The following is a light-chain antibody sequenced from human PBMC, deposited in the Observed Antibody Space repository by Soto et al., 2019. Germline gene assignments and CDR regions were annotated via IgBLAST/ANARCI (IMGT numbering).Light chain of an antibody. Sequence: QSALTQPASVCGSPGQSITISCTGTSSDVGGYNYVSWYQQHPDKAPKLMIYEVSNRPSGVSNRFSGSKSGHTASLTISGLQSEDEADYFCTSYTSYSTLDVFGTGTKVTVL. CDR1: SSDVGGYNY. J-gene: IGLJ1*01. CDR3: TSYTSYSTLDV. V-gene: IGLV2-14*01. CDR2: EVS.